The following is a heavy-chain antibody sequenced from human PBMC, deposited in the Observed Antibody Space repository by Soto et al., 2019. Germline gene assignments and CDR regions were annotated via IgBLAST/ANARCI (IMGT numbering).Heavy chain of an antibody. CDR2: IYHSGST. Sequence: TMSLTCAVSGGPISSGGYSWSWIRQPPGKGLEWIGYIYHSGSTYYNPSLKSRVTISVDRSKNQFSLKLSSVTAADTAVYYCARVHGPWGQGTLVTVSS. J-gene: IGHJ5*02. CDR3: ARVHGP. CDR1: GGPISSGGYS. V-gene: IGHV4-30-2*01.